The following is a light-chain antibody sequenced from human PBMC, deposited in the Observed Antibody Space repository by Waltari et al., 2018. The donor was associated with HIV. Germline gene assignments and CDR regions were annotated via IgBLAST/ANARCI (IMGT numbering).Light chain of an antibody. V-gene: IGLV1-40*01. CDR2: GNS. J-gene: IGLJ2*01. CDR1: SSTIGAGYD. Sequence: QSLLTQPPSVSGAPGQRVTIPCTGSSSTIGAGYDVTSYQQLPGTAPKPLIYGNSNRPSGVPDRFSGSKSDTSASLAITGLRAEDEADYYCQSYDSSLSGDVVFGGGTSLTVL. CDR3: QSYDSSLSGDVV.